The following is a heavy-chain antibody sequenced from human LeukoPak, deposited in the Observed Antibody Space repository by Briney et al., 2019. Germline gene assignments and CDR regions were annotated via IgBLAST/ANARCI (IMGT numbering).Heavy chain of an antibody. J-gene: IGHJ4*02. V-gene: IGHV3-7*04. Sequence: GSLRLSCAASGFTFSNYAMTWVRQAPGKGLEWVANIKQDGSKKSYVDSVKGRFTISRDNAKNSLYLQMNSLRAEDTAIYYCTRVGYIDEGIDYWGQGTLVTVSS. CDR3: TRVGYIDEGIDY. D-gene: IGHD5-24*01. CDR1: GFTFSNYA. CDR2: IKQDGSKK.